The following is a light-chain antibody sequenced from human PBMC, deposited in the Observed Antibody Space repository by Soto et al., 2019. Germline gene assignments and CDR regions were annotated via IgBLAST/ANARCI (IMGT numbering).Light chain of an antibody. J-gene: IGKJ5*01. Sequence: DIQMTQSPSSVSASVGDRGTITCRASQGISSWLARYQQKPGKAPKLLIYAASSLQSGVPSRFSGSGSGTDFTLTISSLQPEDFSTYYCQQANSFPPTFGQGTRLEIK. CDR1: QGISSW. CDR2: AAS. V-gene: IGKV1-12*01. CDR3: QQANSFPPT.